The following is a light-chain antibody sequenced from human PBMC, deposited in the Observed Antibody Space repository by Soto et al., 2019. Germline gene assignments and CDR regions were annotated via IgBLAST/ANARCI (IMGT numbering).Light chain of an antibody. V-gene: IGKV3-20*01. Sequence: EIVLTQSPGTLSLSPGERATLSRRTSQSVSSSYLAWYQQKPGQAPRLLIYGASSRATGIPDRFSGSGSGTDFTLTISRLESEDFAVYYCQQYHSTLSWTFGQGTKVDIK. CDR2: GAS. J-gene: IGKJ1*01. CDR3: QQYHSTLSWT. CDR1: QSVSSSY.